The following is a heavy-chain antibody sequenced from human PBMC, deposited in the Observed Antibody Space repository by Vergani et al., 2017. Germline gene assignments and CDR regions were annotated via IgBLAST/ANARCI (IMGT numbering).Heavy chain of an antibody. CDR3: ARDNGPIAVAGTVAFDI. D-gene: IGHD6-19*01. CDR1: GYTFTGYY. CDR2: INPNSGGT. Sequence: QVQLVQSGAEVKKPGASVKVSCKASGYTFTGYYMHWVRQAPGQGLEWMGWINPNSGGTNYAQKFQGRVTMTRDTSISTAYMELGRLRSDDTAVYYCARDNGPIAVAGTVAFDIWGQGTMVTVSS. V-gene: IGHV1-2*02. J-gene: IGHJ3*02.